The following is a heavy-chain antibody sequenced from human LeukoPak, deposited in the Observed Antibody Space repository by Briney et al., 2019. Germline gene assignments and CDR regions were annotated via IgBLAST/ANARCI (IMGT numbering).Heavy chain of an antibody. V-gene: IGHV4-39*01. CDR3: ARHLYKITIFGVVIPEYFDY. J-gene: IGHJ4*02. Sequence: PSETLSLTCTVSGGSISSSSYYWGWIRQPPGKGLEWIGSIYYSGSTYYNPSLKSRVTISVDPSKNQFSLKLSSVTAADTAVYYCARHLYKITIFGVVIPEYFDYWGQGTLVTVSS. CDR1: GGSISSSSYY. D-gene: IGHD3-3*01. CDR2: IYYSGST.